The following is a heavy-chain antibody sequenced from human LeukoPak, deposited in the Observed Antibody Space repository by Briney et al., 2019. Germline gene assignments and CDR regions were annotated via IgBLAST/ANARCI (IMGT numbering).Heavy chain of an antibody. D-gene: IGHD3-22*01. CDR1: GGSFSGYY. Sequence: SETLSLTCAVYGGSFSGYYWSWIRQPPGKGLEWIGELSHSGDTHYNSSLKSRVTISLDTSKNQFSLNLTSVTAADTAVYYCAREEISTMIHAYWGQGTLVTVSS. CDR3: AREEISTMIHAY. V-gene: IGHV4-34*01. J-gene: IGHJ4*02. CDR2: LSHSGDT.